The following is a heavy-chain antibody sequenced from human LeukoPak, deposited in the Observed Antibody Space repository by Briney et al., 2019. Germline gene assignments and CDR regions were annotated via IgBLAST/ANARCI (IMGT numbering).Heavy chain of an antibody. Sequence: SETLSLTCTVSGGSIRSYYWGCIRQPPGKGLEWIGDIHHSGSTDYNPSLKSRVTISVDTSKNQFSLKLSSVTAADTAVYHCARQGYYYDSRGYYYFDYWGQGTLVTVSS. V-gene: IGHV4-59*01. CDR3: ARQGYYYDSRGYYYFDY. J-gene: IGHJ4*02. CDR2: IHHSGST. CDR1: GGSIRSYY. D-gene: IGHD3-22*01.